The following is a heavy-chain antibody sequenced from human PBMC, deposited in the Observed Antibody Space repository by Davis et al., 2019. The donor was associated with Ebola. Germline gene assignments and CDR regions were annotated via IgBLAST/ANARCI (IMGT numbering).Heavy chain of an antibody. CDR3: ARTLAYCGGDCYFSPYYYYYGMDV. CDR2: IYSGGST. J-gene: IGHJ6*02. Sequence: GESLKISCAASGFTVSSNYMSWVRQAPGKGLEWVSVIYSGGSTYYADSVKGRFTISRHNSKNTLYLQMNSLRAEDTAVYYCARTLAYCGGDCYFSPYYYYYGMDVWGQGTTVTVSS. V-gene: IGHV3-53*04. CDR1: GFTVSSNY. D-gene: IGHD2-21*02.